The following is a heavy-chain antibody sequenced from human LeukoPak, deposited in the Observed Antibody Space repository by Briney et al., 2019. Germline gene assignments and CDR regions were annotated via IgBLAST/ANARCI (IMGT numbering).Heavy chain of an antibody. CDR3: ASLMLGYCSGGSCYSDAFDI. Sequence: GSLSLSCAASGFTFSSYAMHWVRPAPGKGLGWVAVISYDGSNKYYTDSVKGRFTISRDNSNNTLYLQMNSLRAEDTAVYYCASLMLGYCSGGSCYSDAFDIWGQGTMVTVSS. V-gene: IGHV3-30*04. CDR2: ISYDGSNK. J-gene: IGHJ3*02. CDR1: GFTFSSYA. D-gene: IGHD2-15*01.